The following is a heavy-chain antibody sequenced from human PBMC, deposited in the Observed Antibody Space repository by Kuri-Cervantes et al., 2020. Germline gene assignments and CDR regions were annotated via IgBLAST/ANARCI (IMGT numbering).Heavy chain of an antibody. V-gene: IGHV1-69*13. J-gene: IGHJ6*02. Sequence: SVKVSCKASVGTFSSYAISWVRQAPGQGLEWMGGIIPIFGTANYAQKFQGRVTITADESTSTAYMELSSLRSEDTAVYYCARGGVVRYFDWLPHDIYYYGMDVWGQGTTVTVSS. CDR2: IIPIFGTA. CDR1: VGTFSSYA. D-gene: IGHD3-9*01. CDR3: ARGGVVRYFDWLPHDIYYYGMDV.